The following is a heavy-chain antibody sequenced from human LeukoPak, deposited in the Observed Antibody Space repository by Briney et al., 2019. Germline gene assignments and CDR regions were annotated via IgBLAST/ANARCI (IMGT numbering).Heavy chain of an antibody. CDR2: ISYDGSNK. J-gene: IGHJ6*02. D-gene: IGHD2-2*01. CDR3: ARDRIVVVPAAGVDYYYGMDV. CDR1: GFTFSSYA. Sequence: GGSLRLSCAASGFTFSSYAMHWVRQAPGKGLEWVAVISYDGSNKYYADSVKGRFTISRDNSKNTLYLQMNSLRAEDTAVYYCARDRIVVVPAAGVDYYYGMDVWGQGTTVTVSS. V-gene: IGHV3-30*04.